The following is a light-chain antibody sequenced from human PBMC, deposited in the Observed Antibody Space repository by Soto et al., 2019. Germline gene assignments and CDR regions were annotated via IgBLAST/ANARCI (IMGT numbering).Light chain of an antibody. Sequence: DIKMSQSPSTLSASVGDSVSINCRASQSISAWLAWYQQKPGKAPRLLIYKASTLEIGVPSRFSGSGSGTEFTLTISSLQPDDVAIYYCQQYNDYSWTFGQGTKV. J-gene: IGKJ1*01. CDR3: QQYNDYSWT. V-gene: IGKV1-5*03. CDR2: KAS. CDR1: QSISAW.